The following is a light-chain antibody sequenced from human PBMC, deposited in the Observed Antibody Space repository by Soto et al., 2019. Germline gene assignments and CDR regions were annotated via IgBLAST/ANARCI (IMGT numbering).Light chain of an antibody. V-gene: IGKV1-5*01. CDR2: HAS. Sequence: DTQMTQSPPTLAAAVVYRVTITLRSSQSISSGLACYQQKPVKAPTVPLYHASTLESGVPSRFSGSGSGTEFSLTISSLQPDDFATYYRQQYNTYWFGQGTMVDIK. CDR3: QQYNTYW. CDR1: QSISSG. J-gene: IGKJ1*01.